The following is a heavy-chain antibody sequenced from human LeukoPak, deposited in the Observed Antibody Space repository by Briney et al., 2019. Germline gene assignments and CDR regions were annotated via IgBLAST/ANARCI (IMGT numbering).Heavy chain of an antibody. CDR2: ISSSGSTI. Sequence: GGSLRLSCAASGFTFSDYYMSWIRQAPGKGLEWVSYISSSGSTIYYADSVKGRFTISRDNAKNSLYLQMNSLRAEATGVYYCARDHRDYDFWSGIDYWGQGTLVTVSS. J-gene: IGHJ4*02. V-gene: IGHV3-11*04. CDR1: GFTFSDYY. CDR3: ARDHRDYDFWSGIDY. D-gene: IGHD3-3*01.